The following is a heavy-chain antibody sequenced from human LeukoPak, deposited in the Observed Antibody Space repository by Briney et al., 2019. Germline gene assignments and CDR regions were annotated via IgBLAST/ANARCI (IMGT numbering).Heavy chain of an antibody. V-gene: IGHV1-8*01. D-gene: IGHD6-6*01. CDR3: ARAIRFRFGARRTNWFDP. Sequence: ASVKVSCKASGYIFTSYDINWVRQATGQGLEWMGWMNPNSGNTGYAQKFQGRVTMTRNTSISTAYMELSSLRSEDTAVYYCARAIRFRFGARRTNWFDPWGQGTLVTVSS. J-gene: IGHJ5*02. CDR1: GYIFTSYD. CDR2: MNPNSGNT.